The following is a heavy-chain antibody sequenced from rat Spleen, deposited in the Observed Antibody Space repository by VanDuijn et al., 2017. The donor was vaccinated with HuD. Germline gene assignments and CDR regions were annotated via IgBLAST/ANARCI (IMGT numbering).Heavy chain of an antibody. Sequence: EVQLVESGGGLVRPGGSLKLSCSVSGFTFSNFDMAWVRQAPTKGLEWVSSISPSGTGTYYRDSVKGRFTVSRDNAKSTLYLQMDSLRSEDTATYYCVRQDTSGYSNWFTYWGQGTLVTVSS. CDR3: VRQDTSGYSNWFTY. CDR1: GFTFSNFD. J-gene: IGHJ3*01. V-gene: IGHV5-25*01. D-gene: IGHD4-3*01. CDR2: ISPSGTGT.